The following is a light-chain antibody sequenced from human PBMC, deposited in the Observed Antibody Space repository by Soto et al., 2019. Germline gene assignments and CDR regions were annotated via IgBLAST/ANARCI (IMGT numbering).Light chain of an antibody. J-gene: IGKJ2*01. CDR3: QHTFSPPYT. CDR1: QSISNS. CDR2: VAS. Sequence: DLQMTQSLSSLSASVGDTVTITCRASQSISNSLSWYQQKPGKAPKFLIYVASTLQRGVPSRFSGSGSGTDFTLTISSLQPEDVATYYCQHTFSPPYTFGQGTKLEIK. V-gene: IGKV1-39*01.